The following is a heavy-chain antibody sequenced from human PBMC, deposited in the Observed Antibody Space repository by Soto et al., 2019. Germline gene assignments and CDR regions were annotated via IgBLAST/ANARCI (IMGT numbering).Heavy chain of an antibody. J-gene: IGHJ4*02. CDR1: GDSISASS. D-gene: IGHD5-12*01. CDR3: ASEGNLGRWLQPLDF. V-gene: IGHV4-59*01. Sequence: QVQLQVSAPGLVKPSETLSLTCTVSGDSISASSWSWVRQPPGKGLEWIGNIHYNGNTKYNPSLKSRVTMSVDTSKNQFSLKLISVTAADTAKYFCASEGNLGRWLQPLDFWGQGTLVTVSS. CDR2: IHYNGNT.